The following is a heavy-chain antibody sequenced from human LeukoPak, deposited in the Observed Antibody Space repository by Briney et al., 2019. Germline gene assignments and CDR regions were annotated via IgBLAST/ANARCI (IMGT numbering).Heavy chain of an antibody. CDR1: GFTFNSYG. CDR2: ISGSGGAT. V-gene: IGHV3-23*01. Sequence: GGSLRLSCAASGFTFNSYGMSWVRQAPGKGLEWVSGISGSGGATYYADSVKGRFTVSRDDPHNTLYSQMNSVRAEDTAVYFCAKDRLRYCSGGSCYSPVDYWGQGTLVSVSS. D-gene: IGHD2-15*01. CDR3: AKDRLRYCSGGSCYSPVDY. J-gene: IGHJ4*02.